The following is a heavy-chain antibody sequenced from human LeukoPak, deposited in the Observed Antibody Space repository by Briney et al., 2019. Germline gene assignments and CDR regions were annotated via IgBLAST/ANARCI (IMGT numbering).Heavy chain of an antibody. CDR3: ARDPLGDYYGSGNHMDV. Sequence: GGSLRLSCAASGFTFSSYEMNWVRQAPGKGLEWVSYISSSGSTIYYADSVKGRFAISRDNAKNTLDLNLNSLRTEDTAVYYCARDPLGDYYGSGNHMDVWGKGTMVTVSS. J-gene: IGHJ6*03. D-gene: IGHD3-10*01. CDR1: GFTFSSYE. CDR2: ISSSGSTI. V-gene: IGHV3-48*03.